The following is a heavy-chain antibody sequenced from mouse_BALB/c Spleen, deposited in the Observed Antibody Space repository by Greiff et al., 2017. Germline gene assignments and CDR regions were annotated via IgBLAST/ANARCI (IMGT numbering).Heavy chain of an antibody. Sequence: VQLQQSGGGLVQPGGSRKLSCAASGFTFSSFGMHWVRQAPEKGLEWVAYISSGSSTIYYADTVKGRFTISRDNPKNTLFLQMTSLRSEDTAMYYCARSWDFAMDYWGQGTSVTVSS. J-gene: IGHJ4*01. V-gene: IGHV5-17*02. CDR1: GFTFSSFG. CDR3: ARSWDFAMDY. CDR2: ISSGSSTI.